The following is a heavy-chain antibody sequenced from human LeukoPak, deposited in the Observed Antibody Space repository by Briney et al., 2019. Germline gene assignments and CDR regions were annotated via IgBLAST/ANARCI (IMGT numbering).Heavy chain of an antibody. CDR3: ARLIVGAIDY. D-gene: IGHD1-26*01. CDR2: IKQDGSEK. J-gene: IGHJ4*02. Sequence: GGSLRLSCAASGFTFSNYWMSWVRQAPGKGLEWVANIKQDGSEKYYVDSVKGRFTISRDNAKNPLYVQMNSLRAEDTAVYYCARLIVGAIDYWGQGTLVTVSS. CDR1: GFTFSNYW. V-gene: IGHV3-7*01.